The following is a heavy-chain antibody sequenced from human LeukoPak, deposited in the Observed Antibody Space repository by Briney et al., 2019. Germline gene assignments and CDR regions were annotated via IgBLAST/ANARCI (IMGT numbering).Heavy chain of an antibody. Sequence: SETLSLTCSVSGGSISRNSYYWGWIRQPPGKGLEWIGSLYYSGSTYHNPSLKSRVTISVDTSKNQFSLKLSSVTAADTAVYYCAIFDYVWGGYRNDYWGQGTLVTVSS. V-gene: IGHV4-39*01. J-gene: IGHJ4*02. D-gene: IGHD3-16*02. CDR2: LYYSGST. CDR3: AIFDYVWGGYRNDY. CDR1: GGSISRNSYY.